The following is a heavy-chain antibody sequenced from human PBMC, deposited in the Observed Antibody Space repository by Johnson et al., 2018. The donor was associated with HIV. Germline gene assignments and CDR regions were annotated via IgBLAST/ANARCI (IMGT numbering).Heavy chain of an antibody. D-gene: IGHD3-22*01. CDR1: GFTFDDYG. CDR3: SKDLLTMIAPSHAFDI. Sequence: EQLVESGGGVVRPGGSLRLSCAASGFTFDDYGMSWVRQAPGKGLEWVSGINWNGGSIGYADSVKGRFTISRDNAKNSLYLQMNSLRAKDTAVYYCSKDLLTMIAPSHAFDIWGQGTMVTVSS. CDR2: INWNGGSI. J-gene: IGHJ3*02. V-gene: IGHV3-20*04.